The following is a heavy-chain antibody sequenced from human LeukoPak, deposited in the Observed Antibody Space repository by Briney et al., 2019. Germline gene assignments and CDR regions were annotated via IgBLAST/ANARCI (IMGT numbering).Heavy chain of an antibody. J-gene: IGHJ4*02. D-gene: IGHD1-26*01. CDR1: GDSISSGDYY. V-gene: IGHV4-61*02. CDR3: ARDFRGSYFDFDY. CDR2: ISSSGST. Sequence: SETLSLTCTVSGDSISSGDYYWSWIRQPAGKGLEWIGRISSSGSTNYNPSLKSRVTISVDTSKNQFSLKLSSVTAADTAVYYCARDFRGSYFDFDYWGQGTLVTVSS.